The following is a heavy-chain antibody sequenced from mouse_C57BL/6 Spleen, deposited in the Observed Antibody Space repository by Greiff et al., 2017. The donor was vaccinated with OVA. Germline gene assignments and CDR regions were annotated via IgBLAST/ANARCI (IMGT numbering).Heavy chain of an antibody. V-gene: IGHV1-82*01. J-gene: IGHJ2*01. CDR1: GYAFSSSW. Sequence: QVQLKESGPELVKPGASVKISCKASGYAFSSSWMNWVKQRPGKGLEWIGRIYPGDGDTNYNGKFKGKATLTADKSSSTAYMQLSSLTSEDSAVYFCARGDYDDPLFDYWGQGTTLTVSS. CDR3: ARGDYDDPLFDY. D-gene: IGHD2-4*01. CDR2: IYPGDGDT.